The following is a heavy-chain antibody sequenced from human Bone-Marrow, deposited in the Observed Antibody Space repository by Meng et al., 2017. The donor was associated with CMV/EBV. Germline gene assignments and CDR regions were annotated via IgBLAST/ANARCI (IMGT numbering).Heavy chain of an antibody. D-gene: IGHD4-11*01. CDR2: ISSSSYI. CDR3: AKDMEDYSLGY. Sequence: GESLKISCAASGFTFSSYSMNWVRQAPGKGLEWVSSISSSSYIYYADSVKGRFTISRDNAKNSLYLQMNSLRTEDTALYYCAKDMEDYSLGYWGQGTLVTVSS. V-gene: IGHV3-21*04. J-gene: IGHJ4*02. CDR1: GFTFSSYS.